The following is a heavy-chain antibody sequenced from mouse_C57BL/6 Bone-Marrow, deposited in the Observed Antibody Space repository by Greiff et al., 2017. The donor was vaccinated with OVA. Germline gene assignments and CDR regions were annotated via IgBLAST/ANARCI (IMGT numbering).Heavy chain of an antibody. Sequence: EVKVEESGGGLVQPGESLKLSCESNEYEFPSHDMSWVRKTPEKRLELVAAINSDGGSTYYPDTMERRFIISRDNTKKTLYLQMSSLRSEDTALYYCARRRGNLWYFDVWGTGTTVTVSS. D-gene: IGHD2-1*01. J-gene: IGHJ1*03. CDR3: ARRRGNLWYFDV. CDR2: INSDGGST. V-gene: IGHV5-2*03. CDR1: EYEFPSHD.